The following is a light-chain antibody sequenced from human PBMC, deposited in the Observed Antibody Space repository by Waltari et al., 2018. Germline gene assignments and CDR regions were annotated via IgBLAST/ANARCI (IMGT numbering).Light chain of an antibody. Sequence: FDLTQPPPLPAPPPPPARLPCPGAALPHQYGSWSQQKSGQPPVLMIFKDKERPAGIPGRFSGSSSGTTVTLTISGVQAEDEADYYCQSVDSSATYVIFGGGTKLTVL. J-gene: IGLJ2*01. CDR2: KDK. CDR3: QSVDSSATYVI. V-gene: IGLV3-25*03. CDR1: ALPHQY.